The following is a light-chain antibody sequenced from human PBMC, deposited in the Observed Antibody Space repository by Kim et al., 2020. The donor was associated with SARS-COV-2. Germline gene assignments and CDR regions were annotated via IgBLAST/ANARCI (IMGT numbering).Light chain of an antibody. V-gene: IGKV3-20*01. CDR2: GAS. CDR1: QSVSSSY. CDR3: QQYGGSPPLT. Sequence: EIVLTQSPGTLSLSPGERATLSCRASQSVSSSYLAWYQQKPGQAPRLLIYGASSRATGIPDRFSGSRSGTDFTLTISRLEPEDFAVYYCQQYGGSPPLTFGGGTKVDIK. J-gene: IGKJ4*01.